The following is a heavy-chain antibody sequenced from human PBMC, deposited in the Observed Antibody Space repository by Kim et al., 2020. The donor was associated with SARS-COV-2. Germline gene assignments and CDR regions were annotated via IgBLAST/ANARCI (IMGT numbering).Heavy chain of an antibody. V-gene: IGHV4-39*01. Sequence: SETLSLTCTVSGGSISSSSYYWGWIRQPPGKGLEWIGSIYYSGSTYYNPSLKSRVTISVDTSKNQFSLKLSSVTAADTAVYYCARQALLLWFGEFSWGQG. CDR1: GGSISSSSYY. CDR2: IYYSGST. J-gene: IGHJ1*01. D-gene: IGHD3-10*01. CDR3: ARQALLLWFGEFS.